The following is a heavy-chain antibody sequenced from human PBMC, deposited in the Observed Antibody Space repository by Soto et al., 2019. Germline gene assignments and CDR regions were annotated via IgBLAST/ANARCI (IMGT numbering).Heavy chain of an antibody. CDR1: GGSFSGYY. CDR3: ARAGFLKAPNTMVRGVITDYYGMDV. Sequence: SETLSLTCAVYGGSFSGYYWSWIRQPPGKGLEWIGEINHSGSTNYNPSLKSRVTISVDTSKNQFSLKLSSVTAADTAVYYCARAGFLKAPNTMVRGVITDYYGMDVGGQGTTVTVSS. CDR2: INHSGST. J-gene: IGHJ6*02. V-gene: IGHV4-34*01. D-gene: IGHD3-10*01.